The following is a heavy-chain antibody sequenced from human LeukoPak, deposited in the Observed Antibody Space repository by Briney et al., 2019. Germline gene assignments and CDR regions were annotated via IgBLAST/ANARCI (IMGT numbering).Heavy chain of an antibody. J-gene: IGHJ4*02. D-gene: IGHD3-9*01. CDR2: ISAYNGNT. V-gene: IGHV1-18*01. CDR1: GYTFTSYG. Sequence: ASVKVSCKASGYTFTSYGISWVRQAPGQGLEWMGWISAYNGNTNYAQKLQGRVTITRDTSASTAYMELSSLRSEDTAVYYCATLDPNDYWGQGTLVTVSS. CDR3: ATLDPNDY.